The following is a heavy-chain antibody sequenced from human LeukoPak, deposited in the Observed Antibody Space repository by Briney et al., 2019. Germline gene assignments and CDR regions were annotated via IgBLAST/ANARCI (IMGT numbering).Heavy chain of an antibody. D-gene: IGHD3-22*01. Sequence: GGSLRLSCAASGFTFSSYCMSWVRQAPGKGLKWVAVISYDGSNKYYADSGKGRFTISRDNSKNTLYLQMNSLRAEDTAVYYCAREGYDSSGYYSYVSDYWGQGTLVTVSS. CDR2: ISYDGSNK. J-gene: IGHJ4*02. CDR1: GFTFSSYC. CDR3: AREGYDSSGYYSYVSDY. V-gene: IGHV3-30*04.